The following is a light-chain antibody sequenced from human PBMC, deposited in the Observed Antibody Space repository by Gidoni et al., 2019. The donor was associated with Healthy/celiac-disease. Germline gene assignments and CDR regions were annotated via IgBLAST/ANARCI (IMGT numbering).Light chain of an antibody. CDR2: DAS. V-gene: IGKV3-11*01. J-gene: IGKJ1*01. CDR3: QHRSNWPPWT. Sequence: EIVLTQSPATLSLSPGERATIACRASQSVSSYLAWYQQKPGQAPRLLIYDASNRATGIPARFSVSGSGTDFTLTISSLEPEDFAVYYCQHRSNWPPWTFGQGTKVEIK. CDR1: QSVSSY.